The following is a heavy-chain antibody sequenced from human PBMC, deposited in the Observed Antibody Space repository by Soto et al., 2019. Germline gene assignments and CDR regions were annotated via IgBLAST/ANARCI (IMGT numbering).Heavy chain of an antibody. J-gene: IGHJ4*02. CDR3: AKDGGTRVLLWFGEFDY. CDR1: GFTFSSYA. V-gene: IGHV3-23*01. CDR2: ISGSGGST. D-gene: IGHD3-10*01. Sequence: GGSLRLSCAASGFTFSSYAMSWVRQAPGKGLEWVSAISGSGGSTYYADSVKGRFTISRDNSKNTLYLQMNSLRAEDTAVYYCAKDGGTRVLLWFGEFDYWGQGTLVTVSS.